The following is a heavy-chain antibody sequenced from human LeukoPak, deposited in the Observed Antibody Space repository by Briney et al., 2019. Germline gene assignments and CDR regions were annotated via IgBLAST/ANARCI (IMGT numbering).Heavy chain of an antibody. J-gene: IGHJ4*02. CDR3: ARGSGGSYGAEPTDNFDY. CDR2: IKQDGSEK. D-gene: IGHD1-26*01. CDR1: GFTFSSYW. V-gene: IGHV3-7*01. Sequence: PGGSLRLSCAASGFTFSSYWMSWVRQAPGKGLEWVANIKQDGSEKYYVDSVKGRFTISRDDAKNSLYLQMNSLRAEDTAVYYCARGSGGSYGAEPTDNFDYWGQGTLVTVSS.